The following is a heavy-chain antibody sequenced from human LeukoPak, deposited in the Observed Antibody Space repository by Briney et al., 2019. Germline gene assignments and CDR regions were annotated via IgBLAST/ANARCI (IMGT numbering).Heavy chain of an antibody. CDR2: IYYSGST. V-gene: IGHV4-39*07. D-gene: IGHD6-13*01. Sequence: SETLSLTCTVSGGSISSSSYYWGWIRQPPGKGLEWIGSIYYSGSTYYNPSLKSRVTISVDTSKNQFSLKLSSVTAADTAVYYCARLIAAAGRYYYYYMDVWGKGTTVTVPS. CDR1: GGSISSSSYY. J-gene: IGHJ6*03. CDR3: ARLIAAAGRYYYYYMDV.